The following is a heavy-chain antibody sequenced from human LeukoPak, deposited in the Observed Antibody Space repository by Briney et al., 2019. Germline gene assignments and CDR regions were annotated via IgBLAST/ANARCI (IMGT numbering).Heavy chain of an antibody. Sequence: GESLKISCKASGYTFTTYWIGWVRQMPGKGLEWMGIIYPGDSDTRYSPSFQGQVTISADKSISTAYLQWSSLKASDTAMYYCARRTYSSGWFDYWGQGTLVTVSS. CDR3: ARRTYSSGWFDY. V-gene: IGHV5-51*01. CDR2: IYPGDSDT. D-gene: IGHD6-19*01. J-gene: IGHJ4*02. CDR1: GYTFTTYW.